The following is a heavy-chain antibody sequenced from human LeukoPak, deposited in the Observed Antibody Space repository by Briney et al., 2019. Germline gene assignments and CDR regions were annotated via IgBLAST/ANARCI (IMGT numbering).Heavy chain of an antibody. Sequence: PGGSLRLSCVASGFTFSSYWMHWVRQDPRKGLEWVSAISGSGGSTYYADSVKGRFTISRDNSKNTLYLQMNSLRAEDTAVYYCAKDLGQQLVGVYYFDYWGQGTLVTVSS. J-gene: IGHJ4*02. V-gene: IGHV3-23*01. D-gene: IGHD6-13*01. CDR1: GFTFSSYW. CDR3: AKDLGQQLVGVYYFDY. CDR2: ISGSGGST.